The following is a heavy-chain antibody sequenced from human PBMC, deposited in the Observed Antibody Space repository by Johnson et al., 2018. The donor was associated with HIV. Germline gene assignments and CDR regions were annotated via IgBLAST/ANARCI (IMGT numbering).Heavy chain of an antibody. J-gene: IGHJ3*02. V-gene: IGHV3-74*01. D-gene: IGHD1-1*01. CDR3: ARDRGGTRGAFDI. Sequence: VQLVESGGGVVQPGRSLRLSCAASGFTFSSYAMHWVRQAPGKGLVWVSRINSDGSSTSYADSVKGRFTISRDNSKNTLYLEMNSLRAEDTAVYYCARDRGGTRGAFDIWGQGTMVTVSS. CDR1: GFTFSSYA. CDR2: INSDGSST.